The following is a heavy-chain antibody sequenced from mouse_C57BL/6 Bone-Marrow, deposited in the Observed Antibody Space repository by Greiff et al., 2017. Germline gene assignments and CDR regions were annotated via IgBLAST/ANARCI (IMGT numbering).Heavy chain of an antibody. Sequence: EAGGGLVQPKGSLKLSCAASGFSFNTYAMNWVRQAPGKGLEWVARIRSKSNNYATYYAESVKDRFTISRDDSESMLYLQMNNLKTEDTAMYYCVRHYYGFDYWGQGTTLTVSS. J-gene: IGHJ2*01. CDR1: GFSFNTYA. D-gene: IGHD1-1*01. V-gene: IGHV10-1*01. CDR2: IRSKSNNYAT. CDR3: VRHYYGFDY.